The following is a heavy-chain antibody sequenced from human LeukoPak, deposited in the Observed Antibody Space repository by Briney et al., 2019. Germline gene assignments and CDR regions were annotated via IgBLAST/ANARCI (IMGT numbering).Heavy chain of an antibody. D-gene: IGHD6-13*01. CDR3: ARGRRWTRRIAAAGYYYMDV. Sequence: PPETLSLTCTVSGGSISSSSYYWGWIRQPPGKGLEWIGSIYYSGSTYYNPSLKSRVTISVDTSKNQFSLKLSSVTAADTAVYYCARGRRWTRRIAAAGYYYMDVWGKGTTVTVSS. CDR2: IYYSGST. V-gene: IGHV4-39*07. J-gene: IGHJ6*03. CDR1: GGSISSSSYY.